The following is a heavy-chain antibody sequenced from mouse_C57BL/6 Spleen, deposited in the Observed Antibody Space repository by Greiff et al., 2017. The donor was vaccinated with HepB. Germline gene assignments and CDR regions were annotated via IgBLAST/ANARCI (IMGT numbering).Heavy chain of an antibody. CDR3: ARDDYEEGFAY. J-gene: IGHJ3*01. CDR1: GYSFTSYY. CDR2: IYPGSGNT. D-gene: IGHD2-4*01. V-gene: IGHV1-66*01. Sequence: QVQLQQSGPELVKPGASVKISCKASGYSFTSYYIHWVKQRPGQGLEWIGWIYPGSGNTKYNEKFKGKATLTADTSSSTAYMQLSSLTSEDSAVYYGARDDYEEGFAYWGQGTLVTVSA.